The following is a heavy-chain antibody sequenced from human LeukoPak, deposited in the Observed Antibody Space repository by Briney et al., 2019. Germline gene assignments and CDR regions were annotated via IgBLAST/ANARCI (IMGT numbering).Heavy chain of an antibody. CDR2: ISTSSSYI. D-gene: IGHD6-13*01. J-gene: IGHJ4*02. V-gene: IGHV3-21*01. Sequence: GGSLRLSCAASGFTFSSYSMNWVRQAPGKGLEWVSSISTSSSYIYYADSVKGRFTISRDNAKNSLYLQMNSLRADDTAVYYCARVAEAAAFDYWGQGTMVTVSS. CDR1: GFTFSSYS. CDR3: ARVAEAAAFDY.